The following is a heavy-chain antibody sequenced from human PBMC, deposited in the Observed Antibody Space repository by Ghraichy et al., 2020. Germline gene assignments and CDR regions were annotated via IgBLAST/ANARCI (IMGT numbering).Heavy chain of an antibody. D-gene: IGHD2-15*01. V-gene: IGHV1-46*01. Sequence: ASVKVSCKASGYIFTNYYIHWVRQAPGQGLERMGIISPSRGSTSSAQKFQGRLTMTRDTSTNTVYMELSSLTSEDTAVYYCVRDQGSWRTEGWLDPWGQGTLVTVSS. CDR3: VRDQGSWRTEGWLDP. CDR2: ISPSRGST. CDR1: GYIFTNYY. J-gene: IGHJ5*02.